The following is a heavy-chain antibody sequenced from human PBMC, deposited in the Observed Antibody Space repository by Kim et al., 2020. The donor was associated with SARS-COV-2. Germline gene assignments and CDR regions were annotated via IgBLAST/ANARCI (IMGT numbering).Heavy chain of an antibody. V-gene: IGHV3-48*02. CDR3: ARDFTADSSSWSIGMDV. Sequence: GGSLRLSCAASGFTFSSYSMNWVRQAPGKGLEWVSYISSNSRNIYYAESVKGRFPIFRDNARNSLYLQMNSLRDEDTALYYCARDFTADSSSWSIGMDVWGQGTTFTVSS. D-gene: IGHD6-13*01. CDR1: GFTFSSYS. CDR2: ISSNSRNI. J-gene: IGHJ6*02.